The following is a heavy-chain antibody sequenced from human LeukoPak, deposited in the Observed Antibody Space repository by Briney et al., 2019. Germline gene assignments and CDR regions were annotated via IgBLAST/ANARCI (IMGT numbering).Heavy chain of an antibody. Sequence: GGSLRLSCAASGFTFSSYWMHWVRQAPGKGLAWVSRINTDGSTTSYADSVKGRFTISRDNAKNSLYLQMNSLRAEDTAVYYCARQGTSHFDYWGQGTLVTVSS. J-gene: IGHJ4*02. CDR1: GFTFSSYW. V-gene: IGHV3-74*01. CDR2: INTDGSTT. CDR3: ARQGTSHFDY.